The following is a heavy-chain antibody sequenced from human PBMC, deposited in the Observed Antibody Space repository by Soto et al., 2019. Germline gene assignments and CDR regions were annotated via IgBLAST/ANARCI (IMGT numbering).Heavy chain of an antibody. CDR2: IYYSGST. V-gene: IGHV4-39*01. J-gene: IGHJ5*02. Sequence: QLQLQESGPGLVKPSETLSLTCTVSGGSISSSSYYWGWIRQPPGKGLEWIGSIYYSGSTYYNPSPRIRVTIAVGTAKSQSSLMRSCVTAADTAVYYCARHSQQGLLWFGDEGNWFDPRGQGTLVTDSS. CDR1: GGSISSSSYY. D-gene: IGHD3-10*01. CDR3: ARHSQQGLLWFGDEGNWFDP.